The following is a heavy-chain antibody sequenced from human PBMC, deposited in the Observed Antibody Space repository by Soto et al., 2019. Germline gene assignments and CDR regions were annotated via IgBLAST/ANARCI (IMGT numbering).Heavy chain of an antibody. D-gene: IGHD6-13*01. CDR2: ISYGGDNK. CDR3: AKARHSTSWYGLEADF. Sequence: QVQLVESGGGVVQPGRSLRLSCAASGFIFSDYAMHWVRQAPGKGLEWVAVISYGGDNKYYADSVRGRFAISRDNLKNTLDLQMNSLNPEDTAVYQCAKARHSTSWYGLEADFWGQGTLVTVSS. CDR1: GFIFSDYA. V-gene: IGHV3-30*09. J-gene: IGHJ4*02.